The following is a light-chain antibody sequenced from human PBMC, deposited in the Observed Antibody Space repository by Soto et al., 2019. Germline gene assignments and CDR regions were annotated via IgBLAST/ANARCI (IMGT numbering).Light chain of an antibody. J-gene: IGKJ2*01. CDR2: DAS. V-gene: IGKV3-11*01. Sequence: EIVLTQSPATLSLSPGERATLSCRASQSVSSYLAWYQQKPGQAPRLLIYDASNRATGIPARFSGSGSGTXXXXTISSLEPEDFAVYYCQQRSNWPQYTFGQGTKLEIK. CDR3: QQRSNWPQYT. CDR1: QSVSSY.